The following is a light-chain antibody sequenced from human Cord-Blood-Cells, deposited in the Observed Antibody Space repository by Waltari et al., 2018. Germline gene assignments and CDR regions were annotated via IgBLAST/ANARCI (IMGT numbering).Light chain of an antibody. CDR1: QSFSSY. V-gene: IGKV3-11*01. CDR3: QQRSNWPPIFT. J-gene: IGKJ3*01. Sequence: EIVFTQSPATLSLSPGDSATLPCRASQSFSSYLAWYQQKPAQAPSRLIYDASNRATGIPARCSGSGSGTDFTLTISSLEPEDFAVYDCQQRSNWPPIFTFGPGTKVDIK. CDR2: DAS.